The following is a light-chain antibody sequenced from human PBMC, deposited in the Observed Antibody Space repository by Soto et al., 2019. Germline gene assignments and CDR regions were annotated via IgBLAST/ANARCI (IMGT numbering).Light chain of an antibody. CDR1: RSDVDFYNY. J-gene: IGLJ2*01. CDR2: EVS. CDR3: SSYGASRI. V-gene: IGLV2-8*01. Sequence: QSALTQPPSASGSHGQSVTISCTGTRSDVDFYNYVSWYQQHPGKASKLIIYEVSKRPSGVPDRFSGSKSGNTASLTVSGLQAEDEADYYCSSYGASRIFGGGTKVTVL.